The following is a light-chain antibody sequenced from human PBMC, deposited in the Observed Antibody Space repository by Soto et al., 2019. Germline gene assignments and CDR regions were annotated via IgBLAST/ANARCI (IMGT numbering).Light chain of an antibody. CDR3: QQYDDSPRIT. V-gene: IGKV3-20*01. J-gene: IGKJ5*01. CDR1: QSVTSNY. CDR2: GAS. Sequence: EIVLTQSPGTLSLSPGERATLFCRASQSVTSNYLAWYQQRPGQAPRLLIWGASNRAAGIPDRFSGSGSGTDFSLTISRLEPEDCAVYYCQQYDDSPRITFGQGTRLEIK.